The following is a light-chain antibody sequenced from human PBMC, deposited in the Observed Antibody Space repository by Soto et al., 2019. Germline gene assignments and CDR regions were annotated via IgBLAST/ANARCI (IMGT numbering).Light chain of an antibody. CDR3: QQYGSSPFWT. Sequence: IQFTQSPSSLSASVGDRVTITCRASQGLSSYLAWYQQKTGKAPKLLIYAASSRATGIPDRFSGSGSGTDFTLTVSRLEPEDFAVYYCQQYGSSPFWTFGQGTKVDIK. J-gene: IGKJ1*01. V-gene: IGKV1-9*01. CDR2: AAS. CDR1: QGLSSY.